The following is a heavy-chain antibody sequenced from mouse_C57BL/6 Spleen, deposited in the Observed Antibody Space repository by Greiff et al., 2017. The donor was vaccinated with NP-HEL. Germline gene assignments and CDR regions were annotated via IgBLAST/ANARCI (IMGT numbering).Heavy chain of an antibody. CDR3: ALYYGNGWFAY. CDR2: IDPDNGDT. Sequence: EVQLQQSGAELVRPGASVKLSCTASGFNIKDDYMHWVKQRPEQGLEWIGWIDPDNGDTEYASKFQGKATITADTSSNTAYLQLSSLTSEDTAVYYCALYYGNGWFAYWGQGTLVTVSA. CDR1: GFNIKDDY. J-gene: IGHJ3*01. D-gene: IGHD2-1*01. V-gene: IGHV14-4*01.